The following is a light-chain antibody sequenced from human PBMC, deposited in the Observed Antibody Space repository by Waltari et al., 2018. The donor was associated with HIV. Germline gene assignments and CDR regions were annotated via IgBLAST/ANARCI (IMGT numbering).Light chain of an antibody. J-gene: IGLJ3*02. CDR2: EVS. Sequence: QSALTQPPSASGSPGQSVTISCTGTSSDVGGYNYVSWYQQHPGKAPKLMIYEVSKRPSGVPDRFSGSKSGNTASLTVSGLQAEDEAYYYCSSYAGSNNPWVFGGGTKLTVL. CDR1: SSDVGGYNY. CDR3: SSYAGSNNPWV. V-gene: IGLV2-8*01.